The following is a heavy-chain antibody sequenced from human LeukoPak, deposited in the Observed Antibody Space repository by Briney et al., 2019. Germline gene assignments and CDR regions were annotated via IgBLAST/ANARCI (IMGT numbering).Heavy chain of an antibody. CDR3: ARSRAFNSGAFDP. D-gene: IGHD1-26*01. V-gene: IGHV4-59*01. J-gene: IGHJ5*02. CDR2: IYNGVNT. CDR1: GGSISSDY. Sequence: PSETLSLTCTVSGGSISSDYWSWIRQPPGKGVEWIAHIYNGVNTNYNPSLKSRVTISVDTSKNQFSLRLNSVTAADTAVYYCARSRAFNSGAFDPWGQGSLVTVSS.